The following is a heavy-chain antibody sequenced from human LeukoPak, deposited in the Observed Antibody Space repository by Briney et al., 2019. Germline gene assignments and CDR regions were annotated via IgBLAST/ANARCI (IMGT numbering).Heavy chain of an antibody. CDR3: AKKIAVAGTVDY. J-gene: IGHJ4*02. D-gene: IGHD6-19*01. CDR1: GFTFSSYA. CDR2: ISGSGGST. Sequence: GGSLRLSCAAYGFTFSSYAMSWVRQAPGKGLEWVSAISGSGGSTYYADSVKGRFTISRDNSKNTLYLQINILRAEDTAVYYCAKKIAVAGTVDYWGRGTLVTVSS. V-gene: IGHV3-23*01.